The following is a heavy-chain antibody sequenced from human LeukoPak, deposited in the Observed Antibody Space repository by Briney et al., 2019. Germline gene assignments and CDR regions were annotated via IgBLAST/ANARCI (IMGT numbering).Heavy chain of an antibody. CDR3: AAISSFGYFDY. J-gene: IGHJ4*02. CDR2: IVVGSGNT. CDR1: GFTFTSSA. V-gene: IGHV1-58*01. Sequence: SVKVSCKASGFTFTSSAVQWVRQARGQRLEWIGWIVVGSGNTNYAQKIQERVTITRDMSTSTAYMELSSLRSEDTAVYYCAAISSFGYFDYWGQGTLVTVSS. D-gene: IGHD6-6*01.